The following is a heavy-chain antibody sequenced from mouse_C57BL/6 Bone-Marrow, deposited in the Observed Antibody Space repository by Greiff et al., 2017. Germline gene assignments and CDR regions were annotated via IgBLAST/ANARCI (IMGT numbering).Heavy chain of an antibody. D-gene: IGHD2-3*01. CDR3: ARSFYDGYYYYAMDY. CDR1: GYTFTSYW. V-gene: IGHV1-55*01. J-gene: IGHJ4*01. Sequence: QVQLQQPGAELVKPGASVKMSCKASGYTFTSYWITWVKQRPGQGLEWIGDIYPGSGSTNYNEKFKSKATLTVDTSSSTAYMQLSSRTSEDSAVYYCARSFYDGYYYYAMDYWGQGTSVTVSS. CDR2: IYPGSGST.